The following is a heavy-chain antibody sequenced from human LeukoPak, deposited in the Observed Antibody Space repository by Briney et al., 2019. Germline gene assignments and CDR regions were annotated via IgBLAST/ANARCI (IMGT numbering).Heavy chain of an antibody. D-gene: IGHD2-2*01. CDR1: GGSISSSSYY. CDR2: IYYTGST. CDR3: ARVSSTSYNWFDP. Sequence: PSETLSLTYTVSGGSISSSSYYWGWIRQPPGKGLEWIGSIYYTGSTYYNPSLKSRVTISVDTSKNQFSLKLSSVTAADTAVYYCARVSSTSYNWFDPWGQGTLVTVSS. J-gene: IGHJ5*02. V-gene: IGHV4-39*07.